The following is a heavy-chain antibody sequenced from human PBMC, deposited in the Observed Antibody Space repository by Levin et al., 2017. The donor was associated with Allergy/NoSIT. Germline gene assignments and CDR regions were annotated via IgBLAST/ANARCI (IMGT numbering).Heavy chain of an antibody. CDR2: ISSSSSYI. V-gene: IGHV3-21*01. Sequence: GESLKISCAASGFTFSSYSMNWVRQAPGKGLEWVSSISSSSSYIYYADSVKGRFTISRDNAKNSLYLQMNSLRAEDTAVYYCARVLYCTNGVCYTGDSYYYYGMDVWGQGTTVTVSS. CDR3: ARVLYCTNGVCYTGDSYYYYGMDV. D-gene: IGHD2-8*01. J-gene: IGHJ6*02. CDR1: GFTFSSYS.